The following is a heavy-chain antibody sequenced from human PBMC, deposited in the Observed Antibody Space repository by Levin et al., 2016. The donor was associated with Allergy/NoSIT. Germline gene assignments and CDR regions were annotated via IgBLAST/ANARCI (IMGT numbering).Heavy chain of an antibody. V-gene: IGHV2-70*01. Sequence: WIRQPPGKALEWLALIDWDDDKYYSTSLKTRLTISKDTSKNQVVLTMTNMDPVDTATYYCARMSVYSSSWGDYYYYGMDVWGQGTTVTVSS. J-gene: IGHJ6*02. CDR2: IDWDDDK. CDR3: ARMSVYSSSWGDYYYYGMDV. D-gene: IGHD6-13*01.